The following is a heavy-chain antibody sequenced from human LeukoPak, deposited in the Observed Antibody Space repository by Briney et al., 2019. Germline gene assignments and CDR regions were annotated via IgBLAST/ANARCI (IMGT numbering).Heavy chain of an antibody. D-gene: IGHD4-11*01. CDR3: ARDRTGQQLISRKEYYYMDV. V-gene: IGHV1-2*02. Sequence: ASVKVSCKASGYTFTGYYLHWVRQAPGQGLEWMGWINPNTGGTKFARKFQGRVTMTRDTSISTAYMELSRLSLDDTAVYYCARDRTGQQLISRKEYYYMDVWGKGTTVTISS. CDR2: INPNTGGT. CDR1: GYTFTGYY. J-gene: IGHJ6*03.